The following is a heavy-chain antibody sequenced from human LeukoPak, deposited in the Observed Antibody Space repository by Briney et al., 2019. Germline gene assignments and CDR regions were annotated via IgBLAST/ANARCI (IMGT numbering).Heavy chain of an antibody. V-gene: IGHV3-23*01. CDR2: ISGSGGST. CDR3: ARDLPVTLDY. J-gene: IGHJ4*02. D-gene: IGHD4-17*01. CDR1: GFTFSSYA. Sequence: GGSLRLSCAASGFTFSSYAMSWVRQAPGKGREWVSDISGSGGSTYYADSVKGRFTISRDNSKNTLYLQMNSLRAEDTAVYYCARDLPVTLDYWGQGTLVTVSS.